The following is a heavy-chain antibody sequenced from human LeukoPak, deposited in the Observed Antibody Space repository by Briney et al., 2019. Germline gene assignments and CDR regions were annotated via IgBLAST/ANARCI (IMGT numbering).Heavy chain of an antibody. CDR1: GGSINSYY. Sequence: SETLSLTCTVSGGSINSYYWSWIRQPPGEGLEWIGFSYYGGSTKYSPSLQSRVTISLDTSKSQFSLKLSSVTAADTAVYYCARVHRAIAAAGDEGFDYWGQGALVIVSS. CDR2: SYYGGST. J-gene: IGHJ4*02. CDR3: ARVHRAIAAAGDEGFDY. D-gene: IGHD6-13*01. V-gene: IGHV4-59*01.